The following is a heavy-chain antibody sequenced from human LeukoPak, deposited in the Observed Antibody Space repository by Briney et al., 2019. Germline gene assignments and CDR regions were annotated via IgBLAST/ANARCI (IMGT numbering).Heavy chain of an antibody. Sequence: SETLSLTCTVSGGSISDYYWSWIPQPPGQGLEWIGFIYDSGGSNYNPSLKSRVTISVDTSKKEVSLKLRSVTAADTAVYYCASSNLGSLGQFDPWGQGTLVTVSS. CDR3: ASSNLGSLGQFDP. D-gene: IGHD3-10*01. CDR1: GGSISDYY. CDR2: IYDSGGS. V-gene: IGHV4-59*01. J-gene: IGHJ5*02.